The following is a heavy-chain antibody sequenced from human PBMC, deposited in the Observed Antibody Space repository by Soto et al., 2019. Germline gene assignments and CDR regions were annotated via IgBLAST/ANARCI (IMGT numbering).Heavy chain of an antibody. CDR1: GFNFTGSA. J-gene: IGHJ4*02. CDR3: PGRGGDSIQDN. Sequence: EVQLVESGGGLVQPGGSLKLSCAGFGFNFTGSALHWVRQGSGKGLELVGRIRGRAKSYATSYATSVKGRFFISRDDSKNTSYPQMNSMKDEDTGLYYCPGRGGDSIQDNLGQGTLVTFS. CDR2: IRGRAKSYAT. V-gene: IGHV3-73*01. D-gene: IGHD4-17*01.